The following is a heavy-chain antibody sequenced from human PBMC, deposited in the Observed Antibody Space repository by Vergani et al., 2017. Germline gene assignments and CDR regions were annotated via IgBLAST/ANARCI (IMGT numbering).Heavy chain of an antibody. CDR2: IKQDGSEK. CDR1: GFTFSSYW. V-gene: IGHV3-7*01. J-gene: IGHJ3*02. D-gene: IGHD2-21*02. CDR3: AREMTYDTFDI. Sequence: EVQLVESGGGLVQPGGSLRLSCAASGFTFSSYWMSWVRQALGKGLEWVANIKQDGSEKYYVDSVKGRFTISRDNAKNSLYLQMNSLRAEDTAVYFCAREMTYDTFDIWGQGTMVTVSA.